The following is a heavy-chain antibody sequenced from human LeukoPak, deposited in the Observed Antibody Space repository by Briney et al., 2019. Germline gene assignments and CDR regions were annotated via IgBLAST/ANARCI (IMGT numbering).Heavy chain of an antibody. CDR3: AAASPVVSRAFDV. J-gene: IGHJ3*01. CDR1: GGSFSSSRYY. CDR2: ISYSGTT. V-gene: IGHV4-39*01. Sequence: SETLSLTCTVSGGSFSSSRYYWGWIRQPPGRGLQWIATISYSGTTYNSPSLKSRVTISVDTSKNQFSLKVNSVTAADTAVYYCAAASPVVSRAFDVWGHGTLVTVSS. D-gene: IGHD2-21*01.